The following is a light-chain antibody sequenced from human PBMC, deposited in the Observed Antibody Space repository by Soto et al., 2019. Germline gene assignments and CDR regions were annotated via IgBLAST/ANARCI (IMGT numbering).Light chain of an antibody. CDR3: QQYKNWPPEYT. CDR1: QSVSSN. V-gene: IGKV3-15*01. J-gene: IGKJ2*01. CDR2: GAS. Sequence: EIVMTQSPATLSVSPGERATLSCRASQSVSSNLAWYQQKPGQAPRLLIYGASTRATGIPARFSGSGSVTEVTLTISSLRSEDFVVYYCQQYKNWPPEYTFGQGTKLEIK.